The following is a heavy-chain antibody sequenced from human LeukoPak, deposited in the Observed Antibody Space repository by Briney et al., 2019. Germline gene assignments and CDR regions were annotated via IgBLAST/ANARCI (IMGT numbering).Heavy chain of an antibody. V-gene: IGHV4-39*07. CDR1: GGSISSNSYS. J-gene: IGHJ5*02. CDR3: ARSRGYYDSSGYRGWFDP. CDR2: IYYSGST. D-gene: IGHD3-22*01. Sequence: SETLSLTCTVSGGSISSNSYSWGWIRQPPGKGLEWIGSIYYSGSTYYNPSLKSRVTISVDTSKNQFSLKLSSVTAADTAVYYCARSRGYYDSSGYRGWFDPWGQGTLVTVSS.